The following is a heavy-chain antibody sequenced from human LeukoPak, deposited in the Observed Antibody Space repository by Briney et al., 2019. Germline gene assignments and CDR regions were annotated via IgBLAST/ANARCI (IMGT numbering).Heavy chain of an antibody. V-gene: IGHV3-20*04. CDR1: GFTFDDYG. Sequence: GGSLRLSCAASGFTFDDYGMSWVRQAPGKGLEWVSGINWNGGSTGYADSVKGRFTISRDNAKNSLYLQMNSLRAEDTALYYCARDYYYDSSGYYPWRAFDIWGQGTMVTVSS. CDR2: INWNGGST. D-gene: IGHD3-22*01. J-gene: IGHJ3*02. CDR3: ARDYYYDSSGYYPWRAFDI.